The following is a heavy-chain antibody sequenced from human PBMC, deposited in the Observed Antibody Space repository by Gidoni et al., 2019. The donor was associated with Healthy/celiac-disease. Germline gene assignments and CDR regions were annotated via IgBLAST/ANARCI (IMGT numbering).Heavy chain of an antibody. D-gene: IGHD3-16*01. J-gene: IGHJ6*02. CDR3: ARDDMITFGGVMYGMDV. CDR1: GFTVSSYW. CDR2: INSDGSST. Sequence: EVQLVESGGGLVQPGGSLRLSCAASGFTVSSYWMHWVRQAPGKGLVWVSRINSDGSSTSYADSVKGRFTISRDNAKNTLYLQMNSLRAEDTAVYYCARDDMITFGGVMYGMDVWGQGTTVTVSS. V-gene: IGHV3-74*01.